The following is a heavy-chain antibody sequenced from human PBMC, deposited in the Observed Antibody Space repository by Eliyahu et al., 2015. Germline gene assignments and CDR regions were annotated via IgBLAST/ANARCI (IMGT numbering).Heavy chain of an antibody. D-gene: IGHD1-26*01. CDR3: ARDIGGRYSS. J-gene: IGHJ4*02. Sequence: EVQLVESGGGFVLPGGSLTLSCAASEFSLXNYWRXWXRXVPGQGLGGXXXIDDTDGSTRNYADXXRGXFTIFRDKAKNTLYLQMNNLRPEDTALYYCARDIGGRYSSWGQGTLVTVSS. CDR2: IDDTDGSTR. CDR1: EFSLXNYW. V-gene: IGHV3-74*01.